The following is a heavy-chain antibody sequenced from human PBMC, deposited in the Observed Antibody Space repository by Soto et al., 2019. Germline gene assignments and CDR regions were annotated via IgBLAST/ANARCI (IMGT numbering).Heavy chain of an antibody. V-gene: IGHV3-23*01. CDR1: GLTFSTYA. D-gene: IGHD2-15*01. CDR3: AKDKGGCRADSCLRGCVD. CDR2: ISGSAYST. Sequence: PGGSLRLSCAASGLTFSTYAMNWVRQAPGKGLEWVSGISGSAYSTNYADSVKGRFTISRDNSKNTLYLQMNSLRVEDPALYYFAKDKGGCRADSCLRGCVDWGQGSLV. J-gene: IGHJ4*02.